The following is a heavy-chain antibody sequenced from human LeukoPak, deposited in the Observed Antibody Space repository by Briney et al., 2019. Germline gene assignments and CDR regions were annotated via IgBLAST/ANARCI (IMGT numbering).Heavy chain of an antibody. CDR1: GGSFSGYF. J-gene: IGHJ4*02. CDR3: ARSPGTMVRGVTRSFFDY. Sequence: PSETLSLTCAVYGGSFSGYFWSWIRQPPGKGLEWIGEINYSGSTNYNPSLESRITISVDTSQNHFSLKVKSLTAADTAVYYCARSPGTMVRGVTRSFFDYWGQGTLVTVSS. V-gene: IGHV4-34*01. D-gene: IGHD3-10*01. CDR2: INYSGST.